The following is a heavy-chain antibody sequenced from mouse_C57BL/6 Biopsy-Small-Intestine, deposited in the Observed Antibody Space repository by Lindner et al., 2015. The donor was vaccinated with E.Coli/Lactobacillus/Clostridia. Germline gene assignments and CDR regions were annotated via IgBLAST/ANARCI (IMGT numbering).Heavy chain of an antibody. CDR2: ISSGSGTI. V-gene: IGHV5-17*01. CDR1: GFTFSDYG. CDR3: ARPHYYAMDY. J-gene: IGHJ4*01. Sequence: VQLQESGGTLVKPGGSLKLSCAASGFTFSDYGLHWLRQAPEKGLEWVAYISSGSGTIYYADTVKGRFTISRDNAKNTLFLQMTSLRSEDTAMYYCARPHYYAMDYWGHGTSVTVSS.